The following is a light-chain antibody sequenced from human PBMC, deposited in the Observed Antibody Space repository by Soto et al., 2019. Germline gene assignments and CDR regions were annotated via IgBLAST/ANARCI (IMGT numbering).Light chain of an antibody. CDR2: DAS. Sequence: DIQMTQSPSSLSASVGDRVTITCQASQHISTYLNWFQQKPGKAPELLIYDASNLVPGVPSRFSGSVSGPDFTFTISSLQPEDIATYYCQQYGDLPPTFGPGTKVDIK. V-gene: IGKV1-33*01. CDR3: QQYGDLPPT. CDR1: QHISTY. J-gene: IGKJ3*01.